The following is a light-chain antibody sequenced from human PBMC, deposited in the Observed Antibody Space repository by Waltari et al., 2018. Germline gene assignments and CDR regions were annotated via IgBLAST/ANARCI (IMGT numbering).Light chain of an antibody. CDR2: WAS. Sequence: DIIMTQSPDSLAVSLGERATLNCKSNQSLLYDANNRDYLAWFHQKTRQPPTFLIYWASTRESGVPDRFSGSGSGTDFTLTITSLQAEDVGVYYCQQYYTHPITFGQGTRLEI. J-gene: IGKJ5*01. V-gene: IGKV4-1*01. CDR1: QSLLYDANNRDY. CDR3: QQYYTHPIT.